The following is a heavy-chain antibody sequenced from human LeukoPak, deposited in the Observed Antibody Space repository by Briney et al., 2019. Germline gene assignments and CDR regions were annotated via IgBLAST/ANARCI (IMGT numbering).Heavy chain of an antibody. Sequence: PGGSLRLSCAASGFTFSSYAMHWVRQAPGKGLEWVAVISYDGSNKYYADSVKGRFTISRDNAKNSLYLQMNSLRAEDTAVYYCAREHYDFWSGYRFDYWGQGTLVTVSS. D-gene: IGHD3-3*01. J-gene: IGHJ4*02. V-gene: IGHV3-30-3*01. CDR2: ISYDGSNK. CDR3: AREHYDFWSGYRFDY. CDR1: GFTFSSYA.